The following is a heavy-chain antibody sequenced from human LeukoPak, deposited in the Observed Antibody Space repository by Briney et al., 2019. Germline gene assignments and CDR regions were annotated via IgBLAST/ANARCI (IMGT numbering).Heavy chain of an antibody. D-gene: IGHD3-10*01. J-gene: IGHJ6*03. Sequence: PGGSLRLSCAASGFTFSSYSMNWVRQAPGKGLEWVSSISSSSSYIYYADSVKGRFTISRDNARNSLYLQMNSLRAEDTAVYYCARVGPGGPLSYYYYMDVWGKGTTVTVSS. CDR1: GFTFSSYS. CDR2: ISSSSSYI. CDR3: ARVGPGGPLSYYYYMDV. V-gene: IGHV3-21*01.